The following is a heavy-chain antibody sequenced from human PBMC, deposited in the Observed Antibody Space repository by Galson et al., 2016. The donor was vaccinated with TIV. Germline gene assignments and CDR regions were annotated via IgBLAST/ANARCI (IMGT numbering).Heavy chain of an antibody. V-gene: IGHV4-34*01. J-gene: IGHJ6*04. CDR1: GGSVSGYY. CDR2: INHFRSS. D-gene: IGHD5/OR15-5a*01. Sequence: SETLSLTCGVYGGSVSGYYWGWFRQPPGKGLAWIGEINHFRSSNYNPSLKSRLTISIDTPKKQFSLRLRSVTAADTAVYYCARGQGGSSLVSYYYRLDGWGKGTTVIVSS. CDR3: ARGQGGSSLVSYYYRLDG.